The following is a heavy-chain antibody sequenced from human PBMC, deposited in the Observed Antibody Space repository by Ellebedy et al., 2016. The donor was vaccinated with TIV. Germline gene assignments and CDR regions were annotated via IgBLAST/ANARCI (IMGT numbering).Heavy chain of an antibody. CDR2: IIPIFGTA. Sequence: SVKVSCXASGGTFSSYAISWVRQAPGQGLEWMGGIIPIFGTANYAQKFQGRVTITADKSTSTAYMELSSLRSEDTAVYYCARDCGGGSCYSDYYYYGMDVWGQGTTVTVSS. CDR3: ARDCGGGSCYSDYYYYGMDV. D-gene: IGHD2-15*01. CDR1: GGTFSSYA. J-gene: IGHJ6*02. V-gene: IGHV1-69*06.